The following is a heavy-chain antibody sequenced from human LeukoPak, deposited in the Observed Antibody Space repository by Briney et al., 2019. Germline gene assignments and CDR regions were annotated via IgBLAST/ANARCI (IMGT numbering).Heavy chain of an antibody. CDR2: IVGSSST. J-gene: IGHJ4*02. Sequence: GGSLRLSCAASGFTFSNFAMTWVRQAPGKGLEWVSSIVGSSSTYYADSLKGRFTISRDNAKNSLDLQMNSLRAEDTAVYYCARIGAGSSRDYWGQGTLVTVSS. V-gene: IGHV3-21*01. D-gene: IGHD6-13*01. CDR3: ARIGAGSSRDY. CDR1: GFTFSNFA.